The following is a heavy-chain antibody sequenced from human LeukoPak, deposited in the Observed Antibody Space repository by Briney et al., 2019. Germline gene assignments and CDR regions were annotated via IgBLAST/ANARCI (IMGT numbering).Heavy chain of an antibody. CDR1: GFTFSSYE. CDR3: ARGGGYGSGSYYREDY. Sequence: SGGSLRLSCAASGFTFSSYEMNWVRQAPGKGLEWVSYISSSGSTIYYADSVKGRFTISRDNAKSSLYLQMNSLRAEDTAVYYCARGGGYGSGSYYREDYWGQGTLVTVSS. J-gene: IGHJ4*02. CDR2: ISSSGSTI. V-gene: IGHV3-48*03. D-gene: IGHD3-10*01.